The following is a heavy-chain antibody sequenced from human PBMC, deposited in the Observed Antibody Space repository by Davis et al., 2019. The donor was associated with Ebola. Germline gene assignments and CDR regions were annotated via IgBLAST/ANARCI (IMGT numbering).Heavy chain of an antibody. J-gene: IGHJ5*02. CDR1: GGSISSYY. D-gene: IGHD4-23*01. V-gene: IGHV4-59*12. Sequence: MPSETLSLTCTVSGGSISSYYWSWIRQPPGKGLEWIGYIYYSGSTNYNPSLKSRVTISVDTSKNQFSLKLSSVTAADTAVYYCARGMGSGGLDPWGQGTLVTVS. CDR2: IYYSGST. CDR3: ARGMGSGGLDP.